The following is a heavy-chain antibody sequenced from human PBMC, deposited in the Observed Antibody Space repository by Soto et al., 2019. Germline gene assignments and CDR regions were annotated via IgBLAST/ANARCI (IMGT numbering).Heavy chain of an antibody. CDR3: ARDLGDLTFDY. CDR2: IYYSGST. J-gene: IGHJ4*02. D-gene: IGHD2-21*02. V-gene: IGHV4-39*07. Sequence: SSETLSLTCTVSGGSISNSNDYYWGWVRQPPGKGLEWIGSIYYSGSTNYNPSLKSRVTISVDTSKNQFSLKLSSVTAADTAVYYCARDLGDLTFDYWGQGTLVTVSS. CDR1: GGSISNSNDYY.